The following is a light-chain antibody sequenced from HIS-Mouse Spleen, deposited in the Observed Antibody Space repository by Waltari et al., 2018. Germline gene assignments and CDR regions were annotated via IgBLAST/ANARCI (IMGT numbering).Light chain of an antibody. CDR2: EGS. J-gene: IGLJ3*02. CDR3: SSYAGSNNWV. V-gene: IGLV2-8*01. Sequence: QSAQPQPPSASGSPGPSVPISFTGTRRNVGCSHSASRYQQPPGQAPILMIYEGSKRPSGVPDRFSGSKSGNTASLTVSGLQAEDEADYYCSSYAGSNNWVFGGGTKLTVL. CDR1: RRNVGCSHS.